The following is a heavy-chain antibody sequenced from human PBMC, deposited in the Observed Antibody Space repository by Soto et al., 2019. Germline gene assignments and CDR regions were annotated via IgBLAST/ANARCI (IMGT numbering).Heavy chain of an antibody. D-gene: IGHD3-3*01. CDR3: ARHYDFWSGYYTGLIGWFDP. Sequence: SETLSLTCTVSGGSVSSGSYYWSWIRQPPGKGLEWIGYIYYSGSTNYNPSLKSRVTISVDTSKNQFSLKLSSVTAADTAVYYCARHYDFWSGYYTGLIGWFDPRGQGTLVTVSS. J-gene: IGHJ5*02. CDR2: IYYSGST. CDR1: GGSVSSGSYY. V-gene: IGHV4-61*01.